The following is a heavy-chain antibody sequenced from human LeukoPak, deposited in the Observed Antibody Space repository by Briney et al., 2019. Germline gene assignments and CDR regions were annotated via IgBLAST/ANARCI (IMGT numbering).Heavy chain of an antibody. V-gene: IGHV4-34*01. CDR1: GGSFSGYY. CDR2: INHSGST. J-gene: IGHJ4*02. CDR3: ARDSGGSSWYYFDY. D-gene: IGHD6-13*01. Sequence: PSETLSLTCAVYGGSFSGYYWSWIRQPPGKGLEWIGEINHSGSTNYNPSLKSRVTISVDKSKNQFSLKLSSVTAADTAVYYCARDSGGSSWYYFDYWGQGTLVTVSS.